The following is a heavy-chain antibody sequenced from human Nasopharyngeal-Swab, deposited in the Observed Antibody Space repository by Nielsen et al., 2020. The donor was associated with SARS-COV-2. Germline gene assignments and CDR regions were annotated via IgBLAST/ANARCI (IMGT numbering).Heavy chain of an antibody. J-gene: IGHJ6*02. CDR3: ARVSWDGYYYYYGLDV. D-gene: IGHD5-24*01. Sequence: SQTLSLTCTVSGGSISSSSYYWVWIRQPPGNGLEWIGSIYYIWSTYYNPSLKSRVTISVDTSKNQFSLKLSSVTAADTAVYYCARVSWDGYYYYYGLDVWGQGTTVTVSS. CDR1: GGSISSSSYY. V-gene: IGHV4-39*01. CDR2: IYYIWST.